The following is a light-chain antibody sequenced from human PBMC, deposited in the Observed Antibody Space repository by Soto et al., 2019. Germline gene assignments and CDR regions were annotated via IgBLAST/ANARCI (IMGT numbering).Light chain of an antibody. CDR2: AAS. J-gene: IGKJ4*01. V-gene: IGKV1-39*01. CDR3: QQSYSTLT. Sequence: DIQMTQSPSSLSASVGDRVTITCRASQSISSYLNWYQQKPGKAPTLLICAASSFQSVVPSRFSGSGSGTDFTLTSSRLQPEDFATYYCQQSYSTLTFGGGTKVEIK. CDR1: QSISSY.